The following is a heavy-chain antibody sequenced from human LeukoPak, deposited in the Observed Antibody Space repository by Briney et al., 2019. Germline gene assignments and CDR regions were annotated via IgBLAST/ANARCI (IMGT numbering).Heavy chain of an antibody. CDR3: ARSFGVQLSHINDY. D-gene: IGHD1-1*01. J-gene: IGHJ4*02. CDR2: IYYSGST. V-gene: IGHV4-39*01. Sequence: SETLSLTCTVSGDSISSSPYYWGWIRQPPGKGLEWIGSIYYSGSTYYNASLKSRVTISVDTSKNQFSLKLSSVTAADTAVYYCARSFGVQLSHINDYWGQGTLVTVSS. CDR1: GDSISSSPYY.